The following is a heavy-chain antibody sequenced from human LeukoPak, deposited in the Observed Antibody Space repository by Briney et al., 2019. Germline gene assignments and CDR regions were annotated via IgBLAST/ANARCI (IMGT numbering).Heavy chain of an antibody. Sequence: GGSLRLSCAASGFTFSSYAMSWVRQAPRKGLEWVSAISGSASSTYYADSVKGRFTISRDNSKNTLYLQMNSLRAEDTALYYCAKDQGDSSDYWGQGTLVTVSS. CDR1: GFTFSSYA. J-gene: IGHJ4*02. D-gene: IGHD2-15*01. V-gene: IGHV3-23*01. CDR3: AKDQGDSSDY. CDR2: ISGSASST.